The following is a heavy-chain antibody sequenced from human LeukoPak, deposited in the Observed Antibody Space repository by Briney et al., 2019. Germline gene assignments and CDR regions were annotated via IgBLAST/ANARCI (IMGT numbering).Heavy chain of an antibody. V-gene: IGHV4-34*01. D-gene: IGHD3-16*01. Sequence: SKTLSLTCAVYVGSFSGYYWSWVRQPPGKGLEWIREINHSGSTNYNPSLKSRVTISVDTSKNQFSLKLSSVTAADTAVYYCARDNYYDYVWGSYGIGAGNIWGRGTMVTVSS. CDR1: VGSFSGYY. CDR3: ARDNYYDYVWGSYGIGAGNI. J-gene: IGHJ3*02. CDR2: INHSGST.